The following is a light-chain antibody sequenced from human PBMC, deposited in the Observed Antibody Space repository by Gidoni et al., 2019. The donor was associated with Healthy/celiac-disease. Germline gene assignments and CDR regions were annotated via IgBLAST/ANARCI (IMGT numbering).Light chain of an antibody. Sequence: EIVLTQSPGTLSLSPGERATLSCRASQSVSSSYLAWYQQKPGQAPRLLIYGASSRATGIPYRFIGSGSGTDFTLTISRLEPEDFAGYYCQQYGSSPRTFGQGTKVEIK. CDR1: QSVSSSY. J-gene: IGKJ1*01. CDR2: GAS. V-gene: IGKV3-20*01. CDR3: QQYGSSPRT.